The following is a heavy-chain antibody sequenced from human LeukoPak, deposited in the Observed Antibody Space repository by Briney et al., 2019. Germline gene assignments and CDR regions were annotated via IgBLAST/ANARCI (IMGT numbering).Heavy chain of an antibody. Sequence: GRSLRLSCAASGFTLSNYGMPWVRQAPGKGLEWVAVIWHDGSNKYYADSVKGRFTISRDSSKNTLYLQMNSLRAEDTAVYYCARLGYGGSGWYFDYWGQGTLVTVSS. V-gene: IGHV3-33*01. CDR1: GFTLSNYG. CDR2: IWHDGSNK. CDR3: ARLGYGGSGWYFDY. J-gene: IGHJ4*02. D-gene: IGHD6-19*01.